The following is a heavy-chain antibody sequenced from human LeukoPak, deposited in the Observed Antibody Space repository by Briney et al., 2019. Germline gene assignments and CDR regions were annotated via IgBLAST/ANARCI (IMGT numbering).Heavy chain of an antibody. CDR3: AKDRQDSGSYYLDY. CDR2: IRYDGSNK. CDR1: GFTFSSYG. Sequence: GGSLRLSCAASGFTFSSYGMHWVRQAPGKGLEWVAFIRYDGSNKYYADSVKGRFTISRDNSKNTLYLQMNSLRAEDTAVYYCAKDRQDSGSYYLDYWGQGTLVTVSS. D-gene: IGHD1-26*01. V-gene: IGHV3-30*02. J-gene: IGHJ4*02.